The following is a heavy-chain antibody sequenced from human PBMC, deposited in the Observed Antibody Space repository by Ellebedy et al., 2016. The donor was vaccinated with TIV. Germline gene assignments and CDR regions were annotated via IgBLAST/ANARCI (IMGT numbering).Heavy chain of an antibody. V-gene: IGHV3-23*01. Sequence: GESLKISCAASGFTFRSHAMSWVRQVPGKGLEWVSTISNTGSRTYYADSVEGRFIISRDNSKKTLYLQMNSLRADDTAVYYCATNRGYFTFDYWGQGSLITVSS. D-gene: IGHD1-14*01. CDR1: GFTFRSHA. J-gene: IGHJ4*02. CDR2: ISNTGSRT. CDR3: ATNRGYFTFDY.